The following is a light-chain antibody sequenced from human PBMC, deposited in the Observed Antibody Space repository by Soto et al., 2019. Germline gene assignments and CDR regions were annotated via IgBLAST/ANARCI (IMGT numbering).Light chain of an antibody. V-gene: IGKV1-33*01. CDR3: QQYDILPIT. J-gene: IGKJ5*01. CDR2: DAS. Sequence: DIQMTQSPSSLFASVGGGVTLPCQATQDINIYLNWYQQKPGKAPNLMIYDASNLEIGVPSRFSGSGSGTHFTFTISSLQTEDIGTYYCQQYDILPITFGRGTRLEIK. CDR1: QDINIY.